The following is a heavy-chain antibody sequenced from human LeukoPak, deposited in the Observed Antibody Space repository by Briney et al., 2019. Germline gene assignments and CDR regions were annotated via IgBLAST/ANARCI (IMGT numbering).Heavy chain of an antibody. CDR3: AKDAQRGFDYSNSLQH. D-gene: IGHD4-11*01. CDR1: KFTFSHYA. J-gene: IGHJ1*01. CDR2: IWNDGSDR. Sequence: PGGSLRLSCAASKFTFSHYAMHWVRQAPGKGLEWVAVIWNDGSDRYYADSVKGRFTVSRDNSRNTLYLQMDSPRAEDTGVYYCAKDAQRGFDYSNSLQHWGPGTLVTVSS. V-gene: IGHV3-33*06.